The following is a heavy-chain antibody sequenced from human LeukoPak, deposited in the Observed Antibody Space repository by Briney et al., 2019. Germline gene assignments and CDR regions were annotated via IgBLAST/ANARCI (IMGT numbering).Heavy chain of an antibody. D-gene: IGHD5-18*01. CDR1: GVSISSYS. CDR2: IYYSGST. V-gene: IGHV4-59*01. CDR3: ARGGYIYGGHNWFDP. J-gene: IGHJ5*02. Sequence: PSETLSLTCTVSGVSISSYSWSWIRQPPGKGLEWIGYIYYSGSTNYNPSLKSRVTISVDTSKNQFSLKLSSVTAADTAVYYCARGGYIYGGHNWFDPWGQGTLVTVSP.